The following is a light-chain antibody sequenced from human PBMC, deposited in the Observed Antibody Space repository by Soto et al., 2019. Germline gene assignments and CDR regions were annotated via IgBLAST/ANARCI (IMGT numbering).Light chain of an antibody. CDR1: QGIRDD. CDR2: GAS. J-gene: IGKJ5*01. Sequence: IQMTQSPSCLSAYVGDRVTITCRASQGIRDDLGWYQQKPGRAPRLLIYGASSLQSGVPSRFSGSGYGTEFTLTISSLQPEDFATYYCQQFNSYPITFGQGTRLENK. CDR3: QQFNSYPIT. V-gene: IGKV1-17*01.